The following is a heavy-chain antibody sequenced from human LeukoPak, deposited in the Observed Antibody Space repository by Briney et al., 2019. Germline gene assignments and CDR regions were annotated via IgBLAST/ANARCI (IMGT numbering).Heavy chain of an antibody. J-gene: IGHJ6*03. D-gene: IGHD6-13*01. CDR1: GFTFSSYW. CDR2: IKQDGSEK. CDR3: ARDLSRIAAAGYMDYYMDV. Sequence: PGGSLRLSCAASGFTFSSYWMSWVRQAPGKGLEWVANIKQDGSEKYYVDSVKGRFTISRDNAKNSLYLQMNSLRAEDTAVYYCARDLSRIAAAGYMDYYMDVWGKGTTVTVSS. V-gene: IGHV3-7*01.